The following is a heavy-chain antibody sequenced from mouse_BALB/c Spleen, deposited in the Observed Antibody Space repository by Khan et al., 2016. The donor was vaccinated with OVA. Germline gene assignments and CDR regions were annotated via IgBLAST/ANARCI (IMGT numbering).Heavy chain of an antibody. CDR3: ARGTNWDGFAY. V-gene: IGHV5-12*02. CDR2: ISNGGGST. J-gene: IGHJ3*01. CDR1: GFTFSDYY. Sequence: EVELVESGGGLVQPGGSLKLSCATSGFTFSDYYMYWVRQTPEKRLEWVAYISNGGGSTYYPDTVKGRFTISRDNAKNTLYLQMSRLKSEDTAMYYCARGTNWDGFAYWGQGTLVTVSA. D-gene: IGHD4-1*01.